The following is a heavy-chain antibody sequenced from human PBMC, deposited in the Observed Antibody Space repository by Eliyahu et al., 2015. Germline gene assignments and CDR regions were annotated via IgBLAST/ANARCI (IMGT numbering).Heavy chain of an antibody. V-gene: IGHV4-38-2*02. D-gene: IGHD3-16*02. J-gene: IGHJ4*02. CDR2: IYHSGST. Sequence: QVXLQESGPGLVKPSETLSLXCAXSXYSISSXYYWGWIRQPPGKGLEWIGSIYHSGSTYYNPSLKSRVTISVDTSKNQFSLKLSSVTAADTAVYYCARETGYIWGSYRIPHFDYWGQGTLVTVSS. CDR1: XYSISSXYY. CDR3: ARETGYIWGSYRIPHFDY.